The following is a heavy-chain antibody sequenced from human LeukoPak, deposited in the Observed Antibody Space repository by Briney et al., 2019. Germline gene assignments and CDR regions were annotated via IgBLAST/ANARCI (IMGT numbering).Heavy chain of an antibody. V-gene: IGHV4-59*01. CDR2: IYYSGST. Sequence: SGTLSLTCTVSGGSISSYYWSWIRQPPGKGLEWIGYIYYSGSTNYNPSLKSRVTISVDTSKNQFSLKLSSVTAADTAVYYCARVVDTGDAFDIWGQGTMVTVSS. J-gene: IGHJ3*02. CDR3: ARVVDTGDAFDI. D-gene: IGHD5-18*01. CDR1: GGSISSYY.